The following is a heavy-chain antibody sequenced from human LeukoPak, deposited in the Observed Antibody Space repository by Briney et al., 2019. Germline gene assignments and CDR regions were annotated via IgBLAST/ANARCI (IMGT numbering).Heavy chain of an antibody. J-gene: IGHJ4*02. CDR3: AKGYCRGGSCSAYSFDY. V-gene: IGHV4-59*01. D-gene: IGHD2-15*01. CDR1: GDSISSYY. Sequence: SESLSLTCTLAGDSISSYYWSWLRQPPGKGLEWLGYIYYTGSTNYNPSLKSRVTISVNASKNQFTLKLSSVTAADTAVYYCAKGYCRGGSCSAYSFDYWGQGTLVTVSS. CDR2: IYYTGST.